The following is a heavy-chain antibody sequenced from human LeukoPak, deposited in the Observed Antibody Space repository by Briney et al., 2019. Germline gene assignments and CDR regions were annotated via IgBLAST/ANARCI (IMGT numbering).Heavy chain of an antibody. CDR2: INSDGSTT. V-gene: IGHV3-74*01. D-gene: IGHD2-21*02. Sequence: GVSLRLSCAASGFSFSTYWMHWVRQAPGKGLVWVSRINSDGSTTIYADFVKGRFTISRDNAKNTLYLQMNGLRAEDTAVYYCARVNGGNLPFDHWGQGTLVTVSS. CDR3: ARVNGGNLPFDH. CDR1: GFSFSTYW. J-gene: IGHJ4*02.